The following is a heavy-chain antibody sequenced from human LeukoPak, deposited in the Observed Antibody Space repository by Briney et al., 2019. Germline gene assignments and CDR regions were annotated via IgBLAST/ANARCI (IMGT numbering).Heavy chain of an antibody. Sequence: GGSLRLSCAASGFTFSDYYMSWIRQAPGKGLEWVSYISSSGSTIYYADSVKGRFTISRDNSKNTLYLQMSSLRAEDTAVYYCARELYDSSGYQFYYYYGMDVWGQGTTVTVSS. V-gene: IGHV3-11*04. J-gene: IGHJ6*02. CDR3: ARELYDSSGYQFYYYYGMDV. D-gene: IGHD3-22*01. CDR2: ISSSGSTI. CDR1: GFTFSDYY.